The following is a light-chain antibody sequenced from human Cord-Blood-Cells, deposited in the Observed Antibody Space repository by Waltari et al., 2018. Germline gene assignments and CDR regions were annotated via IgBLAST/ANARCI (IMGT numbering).Light chain of an antibody. V-gene: IGLV1-44*01. CDR2: SNN. CDR3: AAWDDSLNGWV. Sequence: QSLLPQPPSASGTPGQTVTIPCSASGSNLGRNSVNWYQQLPGTAPKLLIYSNNQRPSGVPDRFSGSKSGTSASLAISGLQSEDEADYYCAAWDDSLNGWVFGGGTKLTVL. J-gene: IGLJ3*02. CDR1: GSNLGRNS.